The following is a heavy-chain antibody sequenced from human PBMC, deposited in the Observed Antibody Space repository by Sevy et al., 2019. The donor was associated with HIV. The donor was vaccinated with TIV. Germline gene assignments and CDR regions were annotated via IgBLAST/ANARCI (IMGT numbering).Heavy chain of an antibody. J-gene: IGHJ4*02. Sequence: GESLKISCKGSGYFFSSYWIGWVRQMPGKGLEWMGVIYPHDSDTRYSLSFQGQVTISADKSISTAYLQWSSLKASDTAMYYCARLGGMGSYYTGSDYWGQGTLLTVSS. CDR2: IYPHDSDT. V-gene: IGHV5-51*01. D-gene: IGHD3-10*01. CDR1: GYFFSSYW. CDR3: ARLGGMGSYYTGSDY.